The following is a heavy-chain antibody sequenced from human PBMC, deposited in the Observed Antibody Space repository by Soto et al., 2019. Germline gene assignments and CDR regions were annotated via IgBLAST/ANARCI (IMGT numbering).Heavy chain of an antibody. D-gene: IGHD6-19*01. Sequence: PGGSLRLSCAASGFTFSSYAMHWVRQAPGKGLEWVAVISYDGSNKYYADSVKGRFTISRDNSKNTLYLQMNSLRAEDTAVYYCARDPIAVAGTAHDAFDIWGQGTMVTVSS. CDR2: ISYDGSNK. CDR3: ARDPIAVAGTAHDAFDI. V-gene: IGHV3-30-3*01. CDR1: GFTFSSYA. J-gene: IGHJ3*02.